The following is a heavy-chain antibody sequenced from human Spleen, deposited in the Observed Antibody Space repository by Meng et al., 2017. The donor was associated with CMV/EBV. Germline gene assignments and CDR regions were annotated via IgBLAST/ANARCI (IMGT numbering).Heavy chain of an antibody. D-gene: IGHD2-8*01. V-gene: IGHV1-69*10. CDR1: GGSFTGYA. Sequence: SVKVSCKASGGSFTGYAISWVRQAPGQGLEWMGGIIPIDGIVNNVQKFQGRVTITADKLTSTVYMELRSLRSDDTAVYYCARVGIVLMVYEIDYWGQGTLVTVSS. CDR3: ARVGIVLMVYEIDY. J-gene: IGHJ4*02. CDR2: IIPIDGIV.